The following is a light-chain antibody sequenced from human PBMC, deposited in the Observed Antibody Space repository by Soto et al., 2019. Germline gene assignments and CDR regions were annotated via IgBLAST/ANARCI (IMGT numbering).Light chain of an antibody. V-gene: IGKV3-20*01. CDR3: QLYGGSHMFS. J-gene: IGKJ2*01. Sequence: EIVLTQSPGTLSLSPGEGGTLSCRASQSISSSYLAWYQQKPGQSPRLLFYAASSRATGVPDRFSGSGSGTDFTLTISRLEPEDFAVHYCQLYGGSHMFSFGVGTKLEIK. CDR2: AAS. CDR1: QSISSSY.